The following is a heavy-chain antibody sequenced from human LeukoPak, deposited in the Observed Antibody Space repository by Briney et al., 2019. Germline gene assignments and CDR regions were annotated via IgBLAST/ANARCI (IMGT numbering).Heavy chain of an antibody. J-gene: IGHJ4*02. Sequence: SETLSLTCAVYGGSVSGYYWSWIRQPPGKGLEWIGEINHSGSTNYNPSLKSRVTISVDTFKNQFSLKLSSVTAADTAVYYCARGRNYYGSGSYRYFDYWGQGTLVTVSS. CDR1: GGSVSGYY. V-gene: IGHV4-34*01. CDR3: ARGRNYYGSGSYRYFDY. CDR2: INHSGST. D-gene: IGHD3-10*01.